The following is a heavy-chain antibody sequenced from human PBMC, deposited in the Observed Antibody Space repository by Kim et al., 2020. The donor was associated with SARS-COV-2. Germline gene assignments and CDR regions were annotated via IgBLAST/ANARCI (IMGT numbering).Heavy chain of an antibody. D-gene: IGHD1-1*01. CDR2: ISYDGSNK. CDR3: ARDRVPTTGTWGLVGY. CDR1: GFTFSSYG. V-gene: IGHV3-33*05. J-gene: IGHJ4*02. Sequence: GGSLRLSCAASGFTFSSYGIHWVRQAPGKGLEWVAVISYDGSNKFYADSVKGRFTISRDNSKKTLYLQMNSLRAEDTAVYYCARDRVPTTGTWGLVGYWGQGTLVIVAS.